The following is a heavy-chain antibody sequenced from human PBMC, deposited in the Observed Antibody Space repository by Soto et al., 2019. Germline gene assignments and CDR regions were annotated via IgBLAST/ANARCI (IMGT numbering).Heavy chain of an antibody. J-gene: IGHJ6*02. Sequence: ASVKVSCKASGYTFTDYYKHWVRQAPGLGLEWVGWINPKNGGTNYAQKFQGRVTMTRDTSISTAYMELSRLRSDATAVYYCARGPSLPMIVVVTSWGYYYGMDVWGQGTTVTVSS. D-gene: IGHD3-22*01. V-gene: IGHV1-2*02. CDR1: GYTFTDYY. CDR2: INPKNGGT. CDR3: ARGPSLPMIVVVTSWGYYYGMDV.